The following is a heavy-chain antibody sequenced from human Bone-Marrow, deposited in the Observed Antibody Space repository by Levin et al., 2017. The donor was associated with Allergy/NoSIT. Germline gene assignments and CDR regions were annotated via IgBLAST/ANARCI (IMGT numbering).Heavy chain of an antibody. D-gene: IGHD3-10*01. CDR1: GGSMNTYF. CDR2: IYYSGSS. V-gene: IGHV4-59*01. J-gene: IGHJ3*02. Sequence: SETLSLTCTVSGGSMNTYFWSWIRQPPGKGLEWIGFIYYSGSSDYNPSLKSRVTISADTSKNQFSLRLTSVTAAATAVYYCARDRRLRFAADAFDIWGQGTMVTVSS. CDR3: ARDRRLRFAADAFDI.